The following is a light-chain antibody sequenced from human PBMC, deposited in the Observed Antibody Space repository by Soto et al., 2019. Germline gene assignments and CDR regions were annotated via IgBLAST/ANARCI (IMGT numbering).Light chain of an antibody. V-gene: IGKV3-15*01. CDR3: QQYNYCPPRT. CDR2: GQS. CDR1: QGIXSK. J-gene: IGKJ4*01. Sequence: IEVTQSAATLSVSPGERATLSCRASQGIXSKLAWYEEKPGQAPRILIXGQSTRATGIPARFSASGSGKEFTLTISSLQSEDFAVYYCQQYNYCPPRTFGGGTKVDIK.